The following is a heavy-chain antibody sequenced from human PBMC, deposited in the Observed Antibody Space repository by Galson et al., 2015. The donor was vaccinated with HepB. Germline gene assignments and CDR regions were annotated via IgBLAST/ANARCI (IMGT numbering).Heavy chain of an antibody. J-gene: IGHJ4*02. CDR2: IYPGDSDS. CDR1: GSSFTSYW. CDR3: ARHGKNACSGGSCQGSIDY. Sequence: QSGAEVKKPGESLKISCKGSGSSFTSYWIGWVRQMPGKGLEWMGIIYPGDSDSRYSPSFQGQVTISADKSISTAYLQWSSLKASDTAMYYCARHGKNACSGGSCQGSIDYWGQGTLVTVSS. V-gene: IGHV5-51*01. D-gene: IGHD2-15*01.